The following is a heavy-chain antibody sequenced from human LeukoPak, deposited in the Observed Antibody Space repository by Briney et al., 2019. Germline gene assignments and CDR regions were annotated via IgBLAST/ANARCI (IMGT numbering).Heavy chain of an antibody. Sequence: SVKVSCKASGGTFSSYAISWVRQAPGQGLEWMGGIIPIFGTANYAQKFQGRVTITADESTSTAYMELSSLRSEDTAVYYCARAINWTDGFDPWGQEPWSPSPQ. CDR3: ARAINWTDGFDP. D-gene: IGHD1-20*01. V-gene: IGHV1-69*13. CDR2: IIPIFGTA. CDR1: GGTFSSYA. J-gene: IGHJ5*02.